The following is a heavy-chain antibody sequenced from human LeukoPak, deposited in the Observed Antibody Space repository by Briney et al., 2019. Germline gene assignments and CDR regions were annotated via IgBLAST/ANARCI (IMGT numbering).Heavy chain of an antibody. Sequence: SETLSLTCTVSGGSISSYYWSWIRQPPGKGLEWIGYIYYSGSTNYNPSLKSRVTISVDTSKNQFSLKLSSVIAADTAVYYCARGGASSFDPWGQGTLVTVSS. V-gene: IGHV4-59*01. CDR1: GGSISSYY. CDR3: ARGGASSFDP. D-gene: IGHD2-15*01. CDR2: IYYSGST. J-gene: IGHJ5*02.